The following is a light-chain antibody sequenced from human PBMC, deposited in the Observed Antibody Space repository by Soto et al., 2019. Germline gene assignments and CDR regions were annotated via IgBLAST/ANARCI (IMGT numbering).Light chain of an antibody. CDR2: GAS. Sequence: DIQMTQSPSSLSASVGDRVTITCQASQDISDSLNWYQQKPGKAPNLVIFGASNLETGVPSRFSGSGSGTDFTLTISSLQPDDIATYYCQQYDERPLTFGGGTNVEIK. CDR1: QDISDS. V-gene: IGKV1-33*01. J-gene: IGKJ4*01. CDR3: QQYDERPLT.